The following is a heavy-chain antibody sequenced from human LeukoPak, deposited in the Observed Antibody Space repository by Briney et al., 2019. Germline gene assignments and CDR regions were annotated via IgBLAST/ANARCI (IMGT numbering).Heavy chain of an antibody. D-gene: IGHD4-17*01. Sequence: ASLRLSCAASGFTFNRYSMNWVRQPPGKGLEWIGEVYHSGSTNYNPSLKSRVTISIDMSKSQFSLKLRSVTAADTAVYYCGAGDSYYFDYWGQGTLVTVSS. CDR3: GAGDSYYFDY. CDR2: VYHSGST. V-gene: IGHV4-34*08. J-gene: IGHJ4*02. CDR1: GFTFNRYS.